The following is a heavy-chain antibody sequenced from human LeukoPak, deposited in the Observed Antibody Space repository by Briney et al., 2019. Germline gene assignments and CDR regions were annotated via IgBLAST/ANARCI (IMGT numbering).Heavy chain of an antibody. CDR1: GFTFSSYA. D-gene: IGHD7-27*01. CDR2: INDSGGYT. V-gene: IGHV3-23*01. CDR3: ARDQNWAFDY. J-gene: IGHJ4*02. Sequence: GGSLRLSCAASGFTFSSYAMSWVRQAPGKGLEWVSTINDSGGYTYYADSVRGRFTISRDNAKNSLYLQMNSLRDEDTALYYCARDQNWAFDYWGQGTLVTVSS.